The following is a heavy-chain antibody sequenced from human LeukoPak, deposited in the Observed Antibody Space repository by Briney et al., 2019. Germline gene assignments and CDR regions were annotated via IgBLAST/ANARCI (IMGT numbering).Heavy chain of an antibody. CDR1: GGSFSDYY. J-gene: IGHJ5*02. Sequence: KPSETLSLTCAVYGGSFSDYYRTWIRQSPGKGLEWMGEINHRGSTNYNPSLKSRVTISVDTSKNQLSLKLTSVTAADTAVYYCARRITVFYWFDPWGQGTLVTVSS. CDR2: INHRGST. D-gene: IGHD3-3*01. V-gene: IGHV4-34*01. CDR3: ARRITVFYWFDP.